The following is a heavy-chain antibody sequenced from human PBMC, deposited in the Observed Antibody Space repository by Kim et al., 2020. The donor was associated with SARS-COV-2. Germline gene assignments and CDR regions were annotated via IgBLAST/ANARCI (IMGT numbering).Heavy chain of an antibody. Sequence: GGSLRLSCAASGFTFDDYAMHWVRQAPGKGLEWVSGISWNSGSIGYADSVKGRFTISRDNAKNSLYLQMNSLRAEDTALYYCAKGGGMGIQLWLDYWGQGTLVTVSS. CDR3: AKGGGMGIQLWLDY. J-gene: IGHJ4*02. CDR1: GFTFDDYA. CDR2: ISWNSGSI. V-gene: IGHV3-9*01. D-gene: IGHD5-18*01.